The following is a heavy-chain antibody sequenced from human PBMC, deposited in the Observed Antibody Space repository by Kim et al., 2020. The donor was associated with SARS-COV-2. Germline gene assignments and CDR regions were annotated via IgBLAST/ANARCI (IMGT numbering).Heavy chain of an antibody. D-gene: IGHD2-2*01. CDR3: ARHSRIVVVPAAILA. Sequence: GWIRQPPGKGLEWIGSIYYSGSTYSTPSLKSRVTISVDTSKNQFSLKLSSVTAADTAVYYCARHSRIVVVPAAILAWGQGTLVTVSS. J-gene: IGHJ4*02. CDR2: IYYSGST. V-gene: IGHV4-39*01.